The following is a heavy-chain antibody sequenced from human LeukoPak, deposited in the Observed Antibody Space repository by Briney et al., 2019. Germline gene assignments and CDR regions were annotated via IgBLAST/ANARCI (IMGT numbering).Heavy chain of an antibody. Sequence: SETLSLTCTVSGGSISSSSYYWGWIRQPPGKGLEWIGSIYYSGSTYYNPSLKSRVTISVDTSKNQFSLKLSSVTAADTAVYYCAGNSGSYYDAFDIWGQGTMVTVSS. CDR1: GGSISSSSYY. V-gene: IGHV4-39*01. J-gene: IGHJ3*02. D-gene: IGHD1-26*01. CDR2: IYYSGST. CDR3: AGNSGSYYDAFDI.